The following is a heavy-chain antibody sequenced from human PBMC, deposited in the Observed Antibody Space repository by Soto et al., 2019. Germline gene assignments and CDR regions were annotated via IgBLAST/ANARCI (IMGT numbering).Heavy chain of an antibody. CDR2: ISGSGGST. V-gene: IGHV3-23*01. Sequence: GGSLRLSCAASGFTFSSYAMSWVRQAPGKGLEWVSAISGSGGSTYYADSVKGRLTISRDNSKNTLYLQMNSLRAEDTAVYYCARVCFLTGTTWRSCPSSMDVWGKGTTVTVSS. CDR1: GFTFSSYA. J-gene: IGHJ6*03. CDR3: ARVCFLTGTTWRSCPSSMDV. D-gene: IGHD1-7*01.